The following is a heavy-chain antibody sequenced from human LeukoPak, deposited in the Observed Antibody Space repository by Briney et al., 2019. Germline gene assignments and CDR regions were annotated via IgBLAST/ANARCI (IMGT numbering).Heavy chain of an antibody. V-gene: IGHV4-4*07. D-gene: IGHD6-19*01. CDR3: ARDISVAGSFLLFDY. Sequence: SETLSLTCTISGGSISSYYWSWVRQPAAKGLEWIGRIYTSGSSNSNPSLKSRVTMSADTSKNQSSLKLSSVTAADTAVYYCARDISVAGSFLLFDYWGQGTLVTVSS. CDR2: IYTSGSS. CDR1: GGSISSYY. J-gene: IGHJ4*02.